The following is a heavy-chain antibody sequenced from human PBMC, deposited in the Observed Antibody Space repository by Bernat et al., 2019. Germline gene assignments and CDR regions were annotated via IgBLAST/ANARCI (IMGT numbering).Heavy chain of an antibody. Sequence: EVQLVESGGGLVQPGRSLRLSCTASGFTFGDYAMSWVRQAPGKGLEWVGFIRSKAYGGTTESAASVKGRFTISRDDSKSIAYLQMNSLKTEDTAVYCCTRGEKKFDYWGQGTLVTVSS. J-gene: IGHJ4*02. CDR3: TRGEKKFDY. CDR1: GFTFGDYA. V-gene: IGHV3-49*04. CDR2: IRSKAYGGTT.